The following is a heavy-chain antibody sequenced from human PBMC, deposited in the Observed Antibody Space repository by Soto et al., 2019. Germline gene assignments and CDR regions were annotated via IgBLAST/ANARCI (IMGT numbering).Heavy chain of an antibody. D-gene: IGHD5-18*01. Sequence: EVQLLESGGGLVQPGGSLRLSCAASGFTFSSYAMSWVRQAPGKGLEWVSAISGSGGTTYYADSVKGRFTISRDNSKNTLYLRMNTLRAEDTAVYYCAKDIASGYSYGFDYWGQGTLVTVSS. CDR2: ISGSGGTT. V-gene: IGHV3-23*01. J-gene: IGHJ4*02. CDR3: AKDIASGYSYGFDY. CDR1: GFTFSSYA.